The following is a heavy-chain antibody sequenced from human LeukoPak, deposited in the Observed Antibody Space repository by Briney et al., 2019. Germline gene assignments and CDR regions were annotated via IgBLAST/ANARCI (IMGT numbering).Heavy chain of an antibody. Sequence: XVSCXXXGYTXTXYAMHWVRQAPGQRLEWMGWINAGNGNTKYSQKFQGRVTITRDTSASTAYMELSSLRSEDTAVYYCARVVPHSHAVDYWGQGTLVTVSS. D-gene: IGHD2-15*01. CDR1: GYTXTXYA. V-gene: IGHV1-3*01. CDR2: INAGNGNT. J-gene: IGHJ4*02. CDR3: ARVVPHSHAVDY.